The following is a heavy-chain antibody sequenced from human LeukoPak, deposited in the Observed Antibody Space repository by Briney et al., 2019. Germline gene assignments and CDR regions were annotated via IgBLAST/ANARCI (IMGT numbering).Heavy chain of an antibody. Sequence: PGRSLRLSCAASGFTFDDYAMHWVRQAPGKGLEWVSGISWNSGSIGYADSVKGRFTISRDNSKNSLYLQMNSLRTEDTALYYCAKTYGDYCDYWGQGTLVTVSS. CDR3: AKTYGDYCDY. J-gene: IGHJ4*02. D-gene: IGHD4-17*01. CDR1: GFTFDDYA. V-gene: IGHV3-9*01. CDR2: ISWNSGSI.